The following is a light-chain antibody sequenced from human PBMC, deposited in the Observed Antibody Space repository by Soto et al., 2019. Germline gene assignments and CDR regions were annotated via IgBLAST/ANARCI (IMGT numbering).Light chain of an antibody. CDR1: QSVSSY. J-gene: IGKJ4*01. Sequence: EIVFTQSPATLSFSPGERATRSCRASQSVSSYLAWYQQKPGQAPRLLIYDASNRATGIPARFSGSGSGTDFTLTISSLEPEDFAVYYCQQRSNWLTFGGGTKVDIK. CDR2: DAS. V-gene: IGKV3-11*01. CDR3: QQRSNWLT.